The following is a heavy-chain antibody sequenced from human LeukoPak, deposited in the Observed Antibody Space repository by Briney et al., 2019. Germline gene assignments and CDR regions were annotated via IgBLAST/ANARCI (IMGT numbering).Heavy chain of an antibody. D-gene: IGHD5-18*01. Sequence: SETLSLTCTVSGGSISSHYWSWIRQPPGKGLEWITYLFDSVNTKDNPSLQSRLTLSADTSKNQFSLRLSSVTAADTAVYYCATIKRGSIFGYFDFWGQGIKVTVSS. J-gene: IGHJ4*02. CDR2: LFDSVNT. V-gene: IGHV4-59*11. CDR3: ATIKRGSIFGYFDF. CDR1: GGSISSHY.